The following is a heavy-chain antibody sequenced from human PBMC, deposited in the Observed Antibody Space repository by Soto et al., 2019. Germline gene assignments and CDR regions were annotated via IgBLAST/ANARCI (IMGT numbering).Heavy chain of an antibody. V-gene: IGHV3-23*01. D-gene: IGHD3-22*01. J-gene: IGHJ5*01. CDR1: GFPFSGYA. Sequence: GVSLRLSYAASGFPFSGYAMSWVRRAPGKGPEWVSSISGSGESTHYADSVKGRSTISRDNSKNTLYLQMNSLRAEDTAVYYCAKEGAGYYDSSPYDSWGQGTLVTVSS. CDR3: AKEGAGYYDSSPYDS. CDR2: ISGSGEST.